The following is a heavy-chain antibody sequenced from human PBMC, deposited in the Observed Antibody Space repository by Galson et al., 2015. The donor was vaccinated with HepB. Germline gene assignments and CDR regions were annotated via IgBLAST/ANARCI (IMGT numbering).Heavy chain of an antibody. CDR2: INAGNGNT. CDR1: GYTSTSYA. J-gene: IGHJ4*02. V-gene: IGHV1-3*01. CDR3: ARGGNSYGHRYFDY. Sequence: SVKVSCKASGYTSTSYAMHWVRQAPGQRLEWMGWINAGNGNTRYSQNLQGRVTITRDTSASTAYMELSSLRFEDTAVYHCARGGNSYGHRYFDYWGQGTLVTVSS. D-gene: IGHD5-18*01.